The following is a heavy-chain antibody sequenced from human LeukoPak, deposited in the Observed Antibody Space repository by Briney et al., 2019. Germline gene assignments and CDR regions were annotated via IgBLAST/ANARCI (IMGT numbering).Heavy chain of an antibody. CDR2: ISSSSSTI. CDR3: ARDGFSYSSSWYGAY. J-gene: IGHJ4*02. V-gene: IGHV3-48*01. CDR1: GFTFTSYE. D-gene: IGHD6-13*01. Sequence: GGSLRLSCAASGFTFTSYEMNWVRQAPGKGLEWVSYISSSSSTIYYADSVKGRFTISRDNAKNSLYLQMNSLRAEDTAVYYCARDGFSYSSSWYGAYWGQGTLVTVSS.